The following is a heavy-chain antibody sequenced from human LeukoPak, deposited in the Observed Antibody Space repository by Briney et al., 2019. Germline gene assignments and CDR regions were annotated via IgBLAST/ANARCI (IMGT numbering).Heavy chain of an antibody. V-gene: IGHV3-23*01. CDR3: AKGYSFGCCNYYYMDA. J-gene: IGHJ6*03. CDR2: ISGSGATT. D-gene: IGHD5-18*01. Sequence: GGSLRLSCAASEFTFRSYAMSWVRQAPGKGLEWVSAISGSGATTYSADSVKGRFTISRDNSENTLYLQMNSLRAEDTAVYYCAKGYSFGCCNYYYMDAWGKGTTVTVSS. CDR1: EFTFRSYA.